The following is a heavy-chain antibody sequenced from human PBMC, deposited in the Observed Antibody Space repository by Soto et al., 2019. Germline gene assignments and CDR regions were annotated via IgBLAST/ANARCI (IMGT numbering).Heavy chain of an antibody. CDR3: TRPVAGDGPNWFDP. V-gene: IGHV3-73*01. Sequence: SLRLSCAASGFTFSGSAMHWVRQASGKGLEWVGRIRSKANSYATAYAASVKGRFTISRDDSKNTAYLQMNSLKTEDTAVYYCTRPVAGDGPNWFDPWGQGTLVTAPQ. CDR2: IRSKANSYAT. CDR1: GFTFSGSA. D-gene: IGHD6-19*01. J-gene: IGHJ5*02.